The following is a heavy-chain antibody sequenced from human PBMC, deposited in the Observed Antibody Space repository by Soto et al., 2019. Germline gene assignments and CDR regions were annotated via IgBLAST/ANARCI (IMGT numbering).Heavy chain of an antibody. CDR1: GFTFSSYA. V-gene: IGHV3-23*01. CDR3: AGHSSGWYGFDY. D-gene: IGHD6-19*01. Sequence: EVQLLESGGGLVQPGGSLRLSCAASGFTFSSYAMSWVRQAPGKGLEWVSAISGSGGSTYYADSVKGRFTISRDNSKNTLYLQMISLRAEDTAVYYCAGHSSGWYGFDYWGQGTLVTVSS. J-gene: IGHJ4*02. CDR2: ISGSGGST.